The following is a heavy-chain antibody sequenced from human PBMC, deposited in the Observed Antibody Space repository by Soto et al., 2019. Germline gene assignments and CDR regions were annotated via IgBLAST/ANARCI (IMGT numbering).Heavy chain of an antibody. CDR3: ARATTVTTAPNYFYYYDMDV. V-gene: IGHV1-18*01. CDR1: GYTFISYD. D-gene: IGHD4-4*01. J-gene: IGHJ6*03. CDR2: ISAYSANT. Sequence: QVQLVQSGAEVKKPGASVKVSCKASGYTFISYDITWVRQAPGQGREWMGWISAYSANTNYAQNLQGRVTMTTDTSTSTAYMELRSMRSDDTAVYYYARATTVTTAPNYFYYYDMDVWGKGTTVTVSS.